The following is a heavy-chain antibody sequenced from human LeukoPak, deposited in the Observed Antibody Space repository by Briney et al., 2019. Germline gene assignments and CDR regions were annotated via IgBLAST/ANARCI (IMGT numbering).Heavy chain of an antibody. V-gene: IGHV4-59*08. CDR3: ASTAAAADLYYYYGMDV. J-gene: IGHJ6*02. Sequence: PSETLSLTCTVSGGSISSYYWSWIRQPPGKGLEWIGYIYYSGSTNYNPSLKSRVTISVDTSKNQFSLKLSSVTAADTAVHYCASTAAAADLYYYYGMDVWGQGTTVTVSS. D-gene: IGHD6-13*01. CDR2: IYYSGST. CDR1: GGSISSYY.